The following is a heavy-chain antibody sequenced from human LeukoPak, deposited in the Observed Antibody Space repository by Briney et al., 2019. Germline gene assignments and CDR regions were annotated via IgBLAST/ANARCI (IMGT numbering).Heavy chain of an antibody. CDR2: IYYSGST. V-gene: IGHV4-39*01. CDR3: ARTPLYCSSTSCYGNAFDI. Sequence: SETLSLTCTDSGGSISSSTHYWGWIRQPPGKGLEWIGSIYYSGSTYYNPSLKSRVTISVDTSKNQFSLKLSSVTAADTAVYYCARTPLYCSSTSCYGNAFDIWGQGTMVTVSS. J-gene: IGHJ3*02. D-gene: IGHD2-2*01. CDR1: GGSISSSTHY.